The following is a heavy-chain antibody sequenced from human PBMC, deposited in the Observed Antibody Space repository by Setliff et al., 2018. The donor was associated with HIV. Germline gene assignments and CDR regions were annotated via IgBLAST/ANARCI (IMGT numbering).Heavy chain of an antibody. CDR1: GFSFSDHY. V-gene: IGHV3-72*01. CDR3: AKDKGKDLWFYFDY. D-gene: IGHD3-10*01. CDR2: GRDRPNSYTA. Sequence: GGSLRLSCAASGFSFSDHYMDWVRQAPGKGLEWVGRGRDRPNSYTAEYADSVKGRFTMSRDNNKNSLYLQMNSLTTEDTAFYYCAKDKGKDLWFYFDYWGPGTLVTVSS. J-gene: IGHJ4*02.